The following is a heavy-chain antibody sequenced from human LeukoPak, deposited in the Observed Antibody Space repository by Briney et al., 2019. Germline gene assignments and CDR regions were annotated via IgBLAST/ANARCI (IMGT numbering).Heavy chain of an antibody. CDR2: INPNSGGT. CDR3: ARADRLHGGPYLIGP. D-gene: IGHD2-21*01. J-gene: IGHJ5*02. Sequence: ASVKVSCKTSGYSFTDYYMHWVRQAPGQGLEWMGWINPNSGGTSSAQKFQGRVTMTRDTSISTVYMEVRWLTSDDTAIYYCARADRLHGGPYLIGPWGQGTLVTVSS. CDR1: GYSFTDYY. V-gene: IGHV1-2*02.